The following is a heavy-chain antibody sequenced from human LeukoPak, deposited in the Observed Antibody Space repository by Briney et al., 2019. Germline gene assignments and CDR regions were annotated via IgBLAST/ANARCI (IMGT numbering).Heavy chain of an antibody. V-gene: IGHV4-59*08. J-gene: IGHJ4*02. CDR2: IYYSGST. D-gene: IGHD2-15*01. CDR1: GGPISSYY. CDR3: ARYLRGDGGSRDYFDY. Sequence: SETLSLICTVSGGPISSYYWSWLRQPPGKGLEWLGYIYYSGSTNYNPPLKSRVTISVDTSNNQFSLKLSSVTAADTAVYYCARYLRGDGGSRDYFDYWGQGTLVTVSS.